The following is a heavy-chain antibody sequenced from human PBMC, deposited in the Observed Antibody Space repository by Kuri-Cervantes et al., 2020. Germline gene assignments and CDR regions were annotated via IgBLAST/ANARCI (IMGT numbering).Heavy chain of an antibody. CDR1: GESFSGYY. Sequence: SETLSLTCGVYGESFSGYYWSWIRQSPEKGLEWIGRIYTSGSTNYNPSLKSRVTISVDKSKNQFSLKLNSVTVADTAVYYCARGDYYGSLDVWGKGTTVTVSS. CDR3: ARGDYYGSLDV. J-gene: IGHJ6*04. V-gene: IGHV4-59*10. D-gene: IGHD3-10*01. CDR2: IYTSGST.